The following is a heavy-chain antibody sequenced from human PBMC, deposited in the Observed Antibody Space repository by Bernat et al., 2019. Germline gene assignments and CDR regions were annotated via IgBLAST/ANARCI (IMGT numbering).Heavy chain of an antibody. J-gene: IGHJ6*02. CDR1: GFTFSSYA. V-gene: IGHV3-30-3*01. CDR3: ARDPEVTYPDYGMDV. D-gene: IGHD4-23*01. CDR2: ISYDGSNN. Sequence: VQLVESGGGLVKPGGSLRLSCAASGFTFSSYAMHWVRQAPGKGLEWVAVISYDGSNNYYAGSVKDGFTTSRDNSKNTLYLQLNRLRAEDTAVYYCARDPEVTYPDYGMDVWGQGTTVTVSS.